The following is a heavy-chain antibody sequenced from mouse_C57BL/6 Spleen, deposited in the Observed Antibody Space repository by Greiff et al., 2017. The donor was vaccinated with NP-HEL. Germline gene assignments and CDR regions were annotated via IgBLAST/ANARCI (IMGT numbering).Heavy chain of an antibody. Sequence: EVQLQQSGPELVKPGASVKISCKASGYTFTDYYMNWVKQSHGKSLEWIGDINPNNGGTSYNQKFKGKATLTVDKSSSTAYMELRSLTSEDSAVYYCAREGVYYYGSSYVGFAYWGQGTLVTVSA. CDR1: GYTFTDYY. D-gene: IGHD1-1*01. J-gene: IGHJ3*01. V-gene: IGHV1-26*01. CDR3: AREGVYYYGSSYVGFAY. CDR2: INPNNGGT.